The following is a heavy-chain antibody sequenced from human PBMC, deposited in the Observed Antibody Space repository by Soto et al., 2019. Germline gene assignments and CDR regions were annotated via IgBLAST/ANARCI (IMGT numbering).Heavy chain of an antibody. J-gene: IGHJ4*02. CDR1: GFTFSRNT. Sequence: GGSLRLSCVTSGFTFSRNTMNWVRQAPGKGLEWVASITSSGSYVYYADSVKGRFSASRDNAKNSLSLQMDSLRPDDTAIYYCVRSSGVPTPDFAYWGQGALVTVSS. CDR3: VRSSGVPTPDFAY. V-gene: IGHV3-21*01. CDR2: ITSSGSYV. D-gene: IGHD3-10*01.